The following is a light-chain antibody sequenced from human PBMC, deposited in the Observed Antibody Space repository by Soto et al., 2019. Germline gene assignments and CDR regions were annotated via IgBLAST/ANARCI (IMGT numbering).Light chain of an antibody. CDR3: SSYTSTNTVV. V-gene: IGLV2-14*03. CDR1: TSDIGGYNF. Sequence: QSALTQPASVSGSPGQSITISCTGTTSDIGGYNFVSWYQQHPGKAPKLMFYDVTNRPSGVSDRFSGSKSGNTASLTISGLQAEDEAVYYCSSYTSTNTVVFGGGTTLTVL. CDR2: DVT. J-gene: IGLJ2*01.